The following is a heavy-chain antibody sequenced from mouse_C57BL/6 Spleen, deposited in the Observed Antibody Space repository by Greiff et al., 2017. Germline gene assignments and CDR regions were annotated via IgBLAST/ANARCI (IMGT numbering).Heavy chain of an antibody. Sequence: VQLKESGPELVKPGASVKIPCKASGYTFTDYNMDWVKQSHGKSLEWIGDINPNNGGTIYNQKFKGKATLTVDKSSSTAYMELRSLTSEDTAVYYGARSDGSGYDGYYAMDYWGQGTSVTVSS. V-gene: IGHV1-18*01. CDR2: INPNNGGT. D-gene: IGHD1-1*01. CDR3: ARSDGSGYDGYYAMDY. CDR1: GYTFTDYN. J-gene: IGHJ4*01.